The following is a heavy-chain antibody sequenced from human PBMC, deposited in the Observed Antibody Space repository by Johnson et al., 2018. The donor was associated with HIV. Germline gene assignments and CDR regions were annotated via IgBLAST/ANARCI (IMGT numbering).Heavy chain of an antibody. D-gene: IGHD6-6*01. J-gene: IGHJ3*02. CDR3: ARVEQLGAFDI. CDR2: IKSKTDGGTT. Sequence: VQLVESGGGLVQPGGSLRLSCAASGFTFSNAWMSWVRQAPGKGLEWVGRIKSKTDGGTTDYAAPVKGRFTISRDDSKNTLYLQMNSLRAEDTAVYYCARVEQLGAFDIWGQGTMVTVSS. V-gene: IGHV3-15*01. CDR1: GFTFSNAW.